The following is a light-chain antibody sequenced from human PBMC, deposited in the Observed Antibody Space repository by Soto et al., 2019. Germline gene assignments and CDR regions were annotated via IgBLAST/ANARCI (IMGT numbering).Light chain of an antibody. CDR1: VLAKKY. J-gene: IGLJ2*01. V-gene: IGLV3-27*01. CDR3: YSAAGIDLVV. Sequence: YELTQPSSVSVSPGQTARITCSGDVLAKKYARWFQQKPGQAPVLLIYNDSERPSGIPERFSGSGSGTTVTLTISGAQVEDEADYYCYSAAGIDLVVFGGGTKLTVL. CDR2: NDS.